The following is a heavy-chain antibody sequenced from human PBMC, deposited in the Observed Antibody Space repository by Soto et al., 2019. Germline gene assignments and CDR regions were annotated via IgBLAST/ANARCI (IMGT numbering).Heavy chain of an antibody. J-gene: IGHJ6*02. CDR2: IIPIFGTA. D-gene: IGHD2-2*01. Sequence: SVKGSCKASGGTFSSYAISWVRQAPGQGLEWMGGIIPIFGTANYAQKFQGRVTITADESTSTAYMELSSLRSEDTAVYYCARVEVPAAIWYYGMDVWGQGTTVTVSS. CDR3: ARVEVPAAIWYYGMDV. CDR1: GGTFSSYA. V-gene: IGHV1-69*13.